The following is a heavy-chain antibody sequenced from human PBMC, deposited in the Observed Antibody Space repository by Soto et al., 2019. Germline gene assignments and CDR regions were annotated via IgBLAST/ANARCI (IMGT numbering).Heavy chain of an antibody. CDR1: GFTFSSYE. J-gene: IGHJ5*02. D-gene: IGHD3-22*01. Sequence: GGSLRLSCAASGFTFSSYEMNWVRQAPGKGLGWVSAISGSGGNTYYADSVKGRFTISRDNSKNTLFLQMNSLRAEDTALYFCAKEMGDYYDSSGSWFDPWGQGTLVTVSS. V-gene: IGHV3-23*01. CDR3: AKEMGDYYDSSGSWFDP. CDR2: ISGSGGNT.